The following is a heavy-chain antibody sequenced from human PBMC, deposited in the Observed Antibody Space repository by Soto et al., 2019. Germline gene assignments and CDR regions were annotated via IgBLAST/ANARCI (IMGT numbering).Heavy chain of an antibody. CDR3: ARDKTQGAGWFDP. D-gene: IGHD1-26*01. CDR1: GLNVSYKY. V-gene: IGHV3-53*01. CDR2: LYNSGTT. J-gene: IGHJ5*02. Sequence: PGGSLRLSCAASGLNVSYKYMNWVRQAPGKGLEWVSVLYNSGTTYYAESVKGRFTISRDSVKNTVYLEMNNLRVDDTAVYYCARDKTQGAGWFDPWGRGTLVTVSS.